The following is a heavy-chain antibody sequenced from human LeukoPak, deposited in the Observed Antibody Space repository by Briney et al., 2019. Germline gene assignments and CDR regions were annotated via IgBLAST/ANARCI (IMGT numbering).Heavy chain of an antibody. V-gene: IGHV3-7*01. CDR2: IKQDGSEK. J-gene: IGHJ5*02. Sequence: GRSLRLSCAASGFTFSSYDMHWVRQAPGKGLEWVANIKQDGSEKYYVDSVKGRFTISRDNAKNSLYLQMNSLRAEDTAVYYCARARTVTTGWNWFDPWGQGTLVTVSS. D-gene: IGHD4-11*01. CDR1: GFTFSSYD. CDR3: ARARTVTTGWNWFDP.